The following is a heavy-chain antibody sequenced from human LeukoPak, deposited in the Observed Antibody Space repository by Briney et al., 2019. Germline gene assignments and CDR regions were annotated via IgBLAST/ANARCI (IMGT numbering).Heavy chain of an antibody. V-gene: IGHV4-59*01. CDR3: ARGVVIAPQTFDY. CDR2: IYYSGST. CDR1: GGSFSGFY. Sequence: PSETLSLTCAVYGGSFSGFYWTWIRQPPGKGLEWIGYIYYSGSTNYNPSLKSRVTISVDTSKNQFSLKLSSVTAADTAVYYCARGVVIAPQTFDYWGQGTLVTVSS. J-gene: IGHJ4*02. D-gene: IGHD2-21*01.